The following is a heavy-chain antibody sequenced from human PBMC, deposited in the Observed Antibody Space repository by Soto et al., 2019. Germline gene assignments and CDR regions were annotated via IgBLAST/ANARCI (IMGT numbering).Heavy chain of an antibody. Sequence: QVQLVESGGGVVQPGRSLRLSCAASGFTFSTYGMHWVRQAPGKGLEWVALISYDGSHTDYGDSVKGRFTISRDNSKTTLYLQVDSLRVEDTALYHCAKDRSATGTTFYYGMDVWGQGTTVTVSS. CDR3: AKDRSATGTTFYYGMDV. V-gene: IGHV3-30*18. CDR2: ISYDGSHT. CDR1: GFTFSTYG. J-gene: IGHJ6*02. D-gene: IGHD1-1*01.